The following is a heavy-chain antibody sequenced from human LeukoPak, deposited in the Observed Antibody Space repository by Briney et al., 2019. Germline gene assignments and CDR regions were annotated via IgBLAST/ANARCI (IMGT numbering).Heavy chain of an antibody. CDR1: GFTFSSYA. D-gene: IGHD4-23*01. V-gene: IGHV3-23*01. CDR3: AKDNDYGGNSGYNWFDP. J-gene: IGHJ5*02. CDR2: ISGSGGST. Sequence: PGGSLRLSCAASGFTFSSYAMSWVRQAPGKGLEWVSAISGSGGSTYYADSVKGRFTISRDNSKNTLHLQMNSLRAEDTAVYYCAKDNDYGGNSGYNWFDPWGQGTLVTVSS.